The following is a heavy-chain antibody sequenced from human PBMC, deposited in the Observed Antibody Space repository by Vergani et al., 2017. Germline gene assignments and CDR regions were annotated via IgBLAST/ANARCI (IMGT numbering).Heavy chain of an antibody. CDR1: GFTFTSSA. Sequence: QMQLVQSGPEVKKPGTSVKVSCKASGFTFTSSAVQWVRQARGQRLEWIGWIVVGSGNTNYAQKFQERVTITRDMSTSTAYMELSSLRSEDTAVYYCARGGSYDIYDDAFDIWGQGTMVTVSS. CDR3: ARGGSYDIYDDAFDI. V-gene: IGHV1-58*01. D-gene: IGHD3-9*01. CDR2: IVVGSGNT. J-gene: IGHJ3*02.